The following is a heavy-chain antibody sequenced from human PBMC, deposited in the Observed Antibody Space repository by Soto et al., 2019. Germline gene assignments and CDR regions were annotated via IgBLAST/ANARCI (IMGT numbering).Heavy chain of an antibody. CDR3: ESQWEPVRD. CDR1: GFTFSIYW. D-gene: IGHD1-26*01. J-gene: IGHJ4*02. CDR2: INSDGSST. V-gene: IGHV3-74*01. Sequence: EVQLVESGGGLVQPGGSLRLSCAASGFTFSIYWMHWVRQAPGKGLVWVSSINSDGSSTIYADYVKGRFTISRDNAKNKLYLQMSSLRAEDTAVYYCESQWEPVRDWGQGTLVTVSS.